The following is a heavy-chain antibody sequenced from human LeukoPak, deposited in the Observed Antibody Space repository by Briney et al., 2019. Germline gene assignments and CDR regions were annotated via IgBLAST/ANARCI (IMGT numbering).Heavy chain of an antibody. CDR2: MYISGST. V-gene: IGHV4-4*07. Sequence: PSETLSLTCTVSGGSISSYYWSWIRQPAGKGLEWIGRMYISGSTNYNPSLKSRVTMSVDTSKNQFSLKLNSVTAADTAVYYCARERDDILTGYSFDAFDVWGQGTMVTVSS. CDR3: ARERDDILTGYSFDAFDV. D-gene: IGHD3-9*01. CDR1: GGSISSYY. J-gene: IGHJ3*01.